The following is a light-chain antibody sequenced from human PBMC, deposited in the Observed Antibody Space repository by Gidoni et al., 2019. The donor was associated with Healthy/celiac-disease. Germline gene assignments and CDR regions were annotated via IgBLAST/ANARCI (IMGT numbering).Light chain of an antibody. Sequence: SYVLTQPPSVSVAPGKTARLTCGGNNIGSKSVHGYQQKPGQAPVLVVYDDSDRPSGIPERFSGSNSGNTATLTISRGEAGDEADYYCQVWDSSSDHVVFGGGTKLTVL. CDR1: NIGSKS. CDR3: QVWDSSSDHVV. J-gene: IGLJ2*01. V-gene: IGLV3-21*03. CDR2: DDS.